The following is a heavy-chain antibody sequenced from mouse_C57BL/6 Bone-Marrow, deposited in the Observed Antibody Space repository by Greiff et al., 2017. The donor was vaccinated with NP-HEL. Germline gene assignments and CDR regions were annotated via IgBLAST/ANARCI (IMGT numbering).Heavy chain of an antibody. CDR2: INPNNGGT. J-gene: IGHJ1*03. Sequence: DVQLQESGPELVKPGASVKIPCKASGYTFTDYNMDWVKQSHGKSLEWIGDINPNNGGTIYNQKFKGKATLTVDKSSSTAYMELRSLTSEDTAVYYCARGYDGRWYFDVWGTGTTVTVSS. CDR3: ARGYDGRWYFDV. CDR1: GYTFTDYN. V-gene: IGHV1-18*01. D-gene: IGHD2-3*01.